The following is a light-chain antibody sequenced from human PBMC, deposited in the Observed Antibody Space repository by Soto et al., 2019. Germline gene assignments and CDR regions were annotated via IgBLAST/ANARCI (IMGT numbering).Light chain of an antibody. J-gene: IGLJ2*01. CDR2: EVS. Sequence: QPVLTQPPSASGSPGQSVAISCTGTSSDVGGYNYVSWYQQHPGKAPKVLIYEVSKRPSGVPARFSGSKSGNTASLTVSGLQAEDEAAYYCSSYAGSNNLVFGGGTQLTVL. CDR1: SSDVGGYNY. V-gene: IGLV2-8*01. CDR3: SSYAGSNNLV.